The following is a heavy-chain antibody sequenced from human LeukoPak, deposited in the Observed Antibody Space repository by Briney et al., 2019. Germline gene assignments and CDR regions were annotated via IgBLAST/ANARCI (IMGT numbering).Heavy chain of an antibody. J-gene: IGHJ4*02. Sequence: ASVKVSCKASGYTFTSYAITWVRQAPGQGLEWMGWIGVYNGHTNYAQKLQARVTMTTDTSTSTAYMELRSLRSDDTAVYYCARESDYYDSSGYYDYWGQGTLVTVSS. CDR3: ARESDYYDSSGYYDY. CDR1: GYTFTSYA. V-gene: IGHV1-18*01. CDR2: IGVYNGHT. D-gene: IGHD3-22*01.